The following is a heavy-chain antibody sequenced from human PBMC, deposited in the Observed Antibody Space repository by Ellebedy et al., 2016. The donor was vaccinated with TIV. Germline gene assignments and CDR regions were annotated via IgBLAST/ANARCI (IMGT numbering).Heavy chain of an antibody. D-gene: IGHD1-26*01. CDR1: GDSMSSTNW. CDR2: INHSGST. J-gene: IGHJ4*02. V-gene: IGHV4-4*02. CDR3: ARGSFRSIVGAKYYFDY. Sequence: SETLSLXXAVSGDSMSSTNWWGWVRQPPGKGLEWIGEINHSGSTNYNPSLKSRVTISVDTSKNQFSLKLSSVAAADTAVYYCARGSFRSIVGAKYYFDYWGQGTLVTVSS.